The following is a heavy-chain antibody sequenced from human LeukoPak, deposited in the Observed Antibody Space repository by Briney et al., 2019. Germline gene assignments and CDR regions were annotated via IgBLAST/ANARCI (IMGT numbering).Heavy chain of an antibody. CDR1: GYTFTGYY. V-gene: IGHV1-2*02. Sequence: GASVKVSCKASGYTFTGYYMHWVRQAPGQGLEWMGWINPNSGGTNYPQNFQGRVTMTRDTSISTAYMEVSRLRSDDTAVYYCARDDGDGYNPFDYWGQGTLVTVSS. CDR3: ARDDGDGYNPFDY. CDR2: INPNSGGT. D-gene: IGHD5-24*01. J-gene: IGHJ4*02.